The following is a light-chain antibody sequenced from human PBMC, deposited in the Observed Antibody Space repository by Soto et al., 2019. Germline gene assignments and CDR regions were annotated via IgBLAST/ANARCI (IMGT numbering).Light chain of an antibody. V-gene: IGKV3-20*01. Sequence: LSPGQRATLSWRASQSISSNFLAWYQQKPGQAPRLLIYATSSRATGIPGRFSGSGSGTDFTLTISRLEPEDFAVYYCQQYSSSWTFGQGTKVDIK. CDR2: ATS. CDR1: QSISSNF. CDR3: QQYSSSWT. J-gene: IGKJ1*01.